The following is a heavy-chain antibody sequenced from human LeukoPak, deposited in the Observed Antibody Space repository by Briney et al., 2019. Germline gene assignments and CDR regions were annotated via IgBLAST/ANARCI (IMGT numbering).Heavy chain of an antibody. Sequence: PSETLSLTCTVSGGSISSGSYYWSWIRQPAGKGLEWIGRIYTSGSTNYNPSLKSRVTISVDTSKNQFSLKLSSVTAADTAVYYCARDRVEEGYYYYYMDVWGKGTTVTISS. CDR1: GGSISSGSYY. CDR2: IYTSGST. J-gene: IGHJ6*03. V-gene: IGHV4-61*02. CDR3: ARDRVEEGYYYYYMDV. D-gene: IGHD2-15*01.